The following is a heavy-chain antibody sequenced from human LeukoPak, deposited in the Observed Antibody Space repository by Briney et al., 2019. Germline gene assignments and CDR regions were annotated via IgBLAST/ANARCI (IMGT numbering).Heavy chain of an antibody. V-gene: IGHV3-30-3*01. CDR1: GFTFSSYA. Sequence: PGRSLRLSCAASGFTFSSYAMHWVRQAPGKGLEWVAVITYDGSNKYYADSVKGRFTISRDNSKNTLYLQMNSLRAEDTAVYYCARNGGSYPYDAFDIWGQGTMVTVSS. CDR3: ARNGGSYPYDAFDI. CDR2: ITYDGSNK. D-gene: IGHD1-26*01. J-gene: IGHJ3*02.